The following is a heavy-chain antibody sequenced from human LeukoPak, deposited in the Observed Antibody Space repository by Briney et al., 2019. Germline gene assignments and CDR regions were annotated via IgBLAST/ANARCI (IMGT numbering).Heavy chain of an antibody. CDR2: ISSSSSYI. V-gene: IGHV3-21*01. CDR1: GFTFSSYS. Sequence: KSGGSLRLSCAASGFTFSSYSMNWVRQAPGKGLEWVSSISSSSSYIYYADSVKGRFTISRDNAKNSLYLQMNSLRAEDTAVYYCARDRWELLGYYYMDVWGKGTTVTVS. J-gene: IGHJ6*03. CDR3: ARDRWELLGYYYMDV. D-gene: IGHD1-26*01.